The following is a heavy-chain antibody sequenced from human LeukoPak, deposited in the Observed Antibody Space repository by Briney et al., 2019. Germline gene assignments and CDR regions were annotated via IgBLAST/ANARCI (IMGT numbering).Heavy chain of an antibody. Sequence: ASVKVSCKASGGTFSNFAVSWVRRAPGQGLEWMGGIIPISGSTNYAQRFQGRVAITAGESTGTAYMDLSSLRSEDAAVYYCASGLRQGQISGWYNALDYWGQGTLVTVSS. CDR3: ASGLRQGQISGWYNALDY. D-gene: IGHD6-19*01. CDR2: IIPISGST. V-gene: IGHV1-69*13. J-gene: IGHJ4*02. CDR1: GGTFSNFA.